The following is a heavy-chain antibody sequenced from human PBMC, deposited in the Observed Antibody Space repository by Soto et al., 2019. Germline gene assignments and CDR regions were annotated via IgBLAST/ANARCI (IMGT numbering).Heavy chain of an antibody. J-gene: IGHJ6*02. CDR3: AHTLGESYYYYYGMDV. CDR1: GFSLSTSGVG. Sequence: SCPTLVNPTQTLTLTCTFSGFSLSTSGVGVGWIRQPPGKALEWLALIYWDDDKRYSPSLKSRLTITKDTSKNQVVLTMTNMDPVDTATYYCAHTLGESYYYYYGMDVWGQGTTVTVSS. V-gene: IGHV2-5*02. CDR2: IYWDDDK. D-gene: IGHD3-10*01.